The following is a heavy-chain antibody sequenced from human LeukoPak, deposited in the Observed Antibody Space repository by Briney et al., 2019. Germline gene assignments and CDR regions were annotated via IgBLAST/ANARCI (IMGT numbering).Heavy chain of an antibody. Sequence: GGSLRLPCAASGFTFSSYWMHWVRQAPGKGLVWVSHIKSDGDSTSYADSVKGRFTISRDNAKNTLYLQMNSLRADDTAVYYCARTPPTVMDFDYWGQGILVTVSS. J-gene: IGHJ4*02. D-gene: IGHD5-18*01. CDR1: GFTFSSYW. CDR3: ARTPPTVMDFDY. V-gene: IGHV3-74*01. CDR2: IKSDGDST.